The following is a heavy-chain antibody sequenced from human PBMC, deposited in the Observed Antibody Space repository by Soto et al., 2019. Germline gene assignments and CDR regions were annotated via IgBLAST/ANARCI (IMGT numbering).Heavy chain of an antibody. V-gene: IGHV4-31*03. Sequence: QVQLQESGPGLVKPSQTLSLTCTVSGGSISSGGYYWSWIRQHPGKGLEWIGYIYYSGSTYYNPSLKSRVTLSVATSKNQFSLKLSSVTAADTAVYYCARWLNSGYDPGNGVPRDYWGQGTLVTVSS. CDR1: GGSISSGGYY. CDR2: IYYSGST. D-gene: IGHD5-12*01. CDR3: ARWLNSGYDPGNGVPRDY. J-gene: IGHJ4*02.